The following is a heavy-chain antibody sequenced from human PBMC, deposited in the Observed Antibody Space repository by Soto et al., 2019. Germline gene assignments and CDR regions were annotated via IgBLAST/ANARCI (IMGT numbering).Heavy chain of an antibody. CDR2: IYYSGST. Sequence: PSETLSLTCTVSGGSISSSSYYWGWIRQPPGKGLEWIGSIYYSGSTYYNPSLKSRVTISVDTSKNQFSLKLSSVTAADTAVYYCARLRIEYQLLSDYYYYYMDIWGKGTTVTVSS. V-gene: IGHV4-39*01. CDR1: GGSISSSSYY. D-gene: IGHD2-2*01. J-gene: IGHJ6*03. CDR3: ARLRIEYQLLSDYYYYYMDI.